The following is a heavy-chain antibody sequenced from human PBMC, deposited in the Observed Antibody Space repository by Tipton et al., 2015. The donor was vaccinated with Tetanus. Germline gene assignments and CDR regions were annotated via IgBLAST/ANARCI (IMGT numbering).Heavy chain of an antibody. D-gene: IGHD2-15*01. CDR3: ARAHCSDGVCNFDF. CDR2: IYPGDSDT. J-gene: IGHJ4*02. CDR1: GYIFTNYW. V-gene: IGHV5-51*01. Sequence: VQLVQSGAEVKKPGESLKISCKGSGYIFTNYWIGWVRQKPGKGLEWMGIIYPGDSDTRYSPSFQGQVTISVDKSINTAYLQWSSLKASDTSMFYCARAHCSDGVCNFDFWGQGALVTVAS.